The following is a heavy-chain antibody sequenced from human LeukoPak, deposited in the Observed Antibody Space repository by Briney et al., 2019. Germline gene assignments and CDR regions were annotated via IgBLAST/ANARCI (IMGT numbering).Heavy chain of an antibody. V-gene: IGHV1-18*01. CDR3: ARAPNYSGSGSFFSDH. CDR2: ISGYNGNT. Sequence: ASVKVSCKASGGTFSSYAISWVRQAPGQGLEWMGWISGYNGNTRYAQKVQDRVTVTTDTSTTTAYMELRSLRSDDTAVYYCARAPNYSGSGSFFSDHWGQGTLVTVSS. D-gene: IGHD3-10*01. CDR1: GGTFSSYA. J-gene: IGHJ4*02.